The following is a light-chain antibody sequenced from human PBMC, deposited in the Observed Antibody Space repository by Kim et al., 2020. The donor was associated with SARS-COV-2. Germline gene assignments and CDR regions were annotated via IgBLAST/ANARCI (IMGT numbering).Light chain of an antibody. V-gene: IGKV1-33*01. CDR2: TAS. J-gene: IGKJ3*01. CDR3: QHYGNMFT. CDR1: QDIDNH. Sequence: DIQMTQSPSSLSASVGDRVTITCQASQDIDNHLNWYQQKPGKAPKLLIYTASNLETGVPSRFSGGGSGTDFTLTITNLQSADIGTYYCQHYGNMFTFGPGTKVDIK.